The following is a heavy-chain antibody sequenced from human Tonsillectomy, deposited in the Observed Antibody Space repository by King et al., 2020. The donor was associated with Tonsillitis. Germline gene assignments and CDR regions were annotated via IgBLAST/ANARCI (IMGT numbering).Heavy chain of an antibody. CDR1: GGSISSYY. J-gene: IGHJ5*02. CDR2: MSYSGNT. V-gene: IGHV4-59*08. CDR3: ARGGAYSPSANWFDP. Sequence: QLQESGPGLVKPSETLSLTCTVSGGSISSYYWSWIRQPPGKGLEWIGYMSYSGNTNYNPSLRSRVTISVDTSNNQFSLKLSSVTAADTAVYYCARGGAYSPSANWFDPWGQGTLVTVSS. D-gene: IGHD6-13*01.